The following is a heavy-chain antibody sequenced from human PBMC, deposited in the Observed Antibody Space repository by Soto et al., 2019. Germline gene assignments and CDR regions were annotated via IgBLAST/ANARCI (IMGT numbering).Heavy chain of an antibody. V-gene: IGHV3-9*01. J-gene: IGHJ3*02. D-gene: IGHD6-13*01. CDR1: GFTFDDYA. Sequence: PGGSLRLSCAASGFTFDDYAMHWVRQAPGKGLEWVSGISWNSGSIGYADSVKGRFTISRDNAKNSLYLQMNSLRAEDTALYYCAKDKVGAGGTDAFDTWGQGTMVTGSS. CDR2: ISWNSGSI. CDR3: AKDKVGAGGTDAFDT.